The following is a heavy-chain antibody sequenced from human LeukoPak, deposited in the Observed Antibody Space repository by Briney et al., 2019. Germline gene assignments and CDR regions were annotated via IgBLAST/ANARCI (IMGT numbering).Heavy chain of an antibody. V-gene: IGHV3-33*01. CDR2: IWYDGSNK. Sequence: GGSLRLSCAASGLTFSSYGMHWVRQAPGKGLEWVAVIWYDGSNKYYADSVKGRFTISRDNSKNTLYLQMNSLRAEDTAVYYCARIIQPINYFDYWGQGTLVTVSS. CDR3: ARIIQPINYFDY. CDR1: GLTFSSYG. J-gene: IGHJ4*02. D-gene: IGHD5-12*01.